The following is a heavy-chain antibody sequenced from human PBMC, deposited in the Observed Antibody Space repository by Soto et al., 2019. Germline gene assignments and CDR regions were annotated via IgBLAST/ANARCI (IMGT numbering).Heavy chain of an antibody. CDR3: ARGGTCRDYFDY. D-gene: IGHD3-16*01. CDR2: IYYTGST. V-gene: IGHV4-59*01. Sequence: PSATLSLTCTVSGGSISSYYWTWIRQSPGKGLEWIGYIYYTGSTKYSPSPKSRVSRSLGTSRNQFSLNLSSVTAADTAVSFCARGGTCRDYFDYSGRATLVTVSS. CDR1: GGSISSYY. J-gene: IGHJ4*02.